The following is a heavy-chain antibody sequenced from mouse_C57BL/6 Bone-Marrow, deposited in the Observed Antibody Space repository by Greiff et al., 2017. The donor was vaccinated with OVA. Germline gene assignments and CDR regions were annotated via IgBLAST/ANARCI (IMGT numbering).Heavy chain of an antibody. CDR1: GYTFTSYW. D-gene: IGHD1-1*02. Sequence: QVQLKESGAELVKPGASVKLSCKASGYTFTSYWMHWVKQRPGRGLEWIGRIDPNSGGTKYNEKFKSKATLTVDKSSSTAYMQLSSLTSEDSAVYYCARGGTGGTGYYAMDYWGQGTSVTVSS. V-gene: IGHV1-72*01. J-gene: IGHJ4*01. CDR3: ARGGTGGTGYYAMDY. CDR2: IDPNSGGT.